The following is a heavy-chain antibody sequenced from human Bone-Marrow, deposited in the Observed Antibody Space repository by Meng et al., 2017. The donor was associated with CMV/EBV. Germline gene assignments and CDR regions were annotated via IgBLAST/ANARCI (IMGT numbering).Heavy chain of an antibody. V-gene: IGHV3-7*01. CDR2: IKQDGSEK. CDR3: ARLDIVVVPAAIPYYYGMDV. CDR1: GFTFSSYA. D-gene: IGHD2-2*02. J-gene: IGHJ6*02. Sequence: GGSLRLSCAASGFTFSSYAMHWVRQAPGKGLEWVANIKQDGSEKYYVDSVKGRFTISRDNAKNSLYLQMNSLRAEDTAVYYCARLDIVVVPAAIPYYYGMDVWGQGTMVTVSS.